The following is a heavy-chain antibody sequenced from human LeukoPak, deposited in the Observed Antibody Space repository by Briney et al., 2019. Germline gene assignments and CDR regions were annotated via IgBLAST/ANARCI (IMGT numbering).Heavy chain of an antibody. CDR1: GFTFDDYA. Sequence: GGSLRLSCAASGFTFDDYAMHWVRQAPGKGLEWVSSISWSSGRIGYADSVKGRFTISRDNAKNSLYLQMNSLRAEDTAIYYCTRVGYIDEGIDYWGQGTLVTVSS. V-gene: IGHV3-9*01. D-gene: IGHD5-24*01. CDR2: ISWSSGRI. CDR3: TRVGYIDEGIDY. J-gene: IGHJ4*02.